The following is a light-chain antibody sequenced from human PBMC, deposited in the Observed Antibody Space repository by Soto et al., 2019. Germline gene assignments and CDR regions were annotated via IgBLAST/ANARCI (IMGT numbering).Light chain of an antibody. V-gene: IGLV1-40*01. CDR1: SSNSGAGQD. Sequence: QSVLGEPASVSGAPGQRFTISCTGSSSNSGAGQDVHWYQLLPGTAPKMLIYGNGNRPSGDPDRFSGSKSGTSASLAITGLQPEDQADYYSPSYDSILSGSEVFGTGTQGPLL. CDR3: PSYDSILSGSEV. J-gene: IGLJ1*01. CDR2: GNG.